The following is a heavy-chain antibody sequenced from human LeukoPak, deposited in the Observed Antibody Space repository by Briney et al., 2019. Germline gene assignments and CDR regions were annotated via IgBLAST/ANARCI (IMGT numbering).Heavy chain of an antibody. D-gene: IGHD4/OR15-4a*01. CDR2: IWHDGINK. V-gene: IGHV3-33*01. J-gene: IGHJ3*02. CDR1: GFTFTKYG. CDR3: TTFDYAAFLI. Sequence: PGGSLRLSCAASGFTFTKYGMHWVRQAPGKGLEWVAVIWHDGINKYYADSVKGRFTISRDNSKNTLYLQMNSLRAEDTAVYYCTTFDYAAFLIWGQGTMVTVSS.